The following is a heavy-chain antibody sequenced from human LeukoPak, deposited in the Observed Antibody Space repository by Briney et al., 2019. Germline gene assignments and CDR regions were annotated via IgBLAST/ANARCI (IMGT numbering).Heavy chain of an antibody. CDR3: AKYPKAPLLGRYSSSSEYYFDY. V-gene: IGHV3-11*01. D-gene: IGHD6-6*01. CDR2: ISNSGSTM. Sequence: GGSLRLSCAASAFIFNNYYMSWIRQAPEKGLECVSYISNSGSTMFYADSVKGRFTISRDNSKNTLYLQMNSLRAEDTAVYYCAKYPKAPLLGRYSSSSEYYFDYWGQGTLVTVSS. CDR1: AFIFNNYY. J-gene: IGHJ4*02.